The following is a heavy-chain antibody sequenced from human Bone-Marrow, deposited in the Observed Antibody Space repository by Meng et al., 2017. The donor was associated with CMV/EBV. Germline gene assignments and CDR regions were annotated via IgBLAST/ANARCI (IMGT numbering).Heavy chain of an antibody. D-gene: IGHD3-3*01. CDR2: IYYSGSS. J-gene: IGHJ4*02. CDR1: GGTMRSGGYY. V-gene: IGHV4-31*03. Sequence: LTFTVSGGTMRSGGYYWSWIRQRPGKGLEWIGCIYYSGSSYYNPSLKSRVTISVDTSKNQFSLKLSSVTAADTAVYCCATLPEGYDFWGQGTLVTVSS. CDR3: ATLPEGYDF.